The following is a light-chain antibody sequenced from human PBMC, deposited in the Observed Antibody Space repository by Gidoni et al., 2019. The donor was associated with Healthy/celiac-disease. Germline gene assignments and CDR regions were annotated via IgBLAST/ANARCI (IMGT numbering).Light chain of an antibody. Sequence: QSALTQPASVSGSPGQSITISCTGTSSYVGGYNYVSWYQQHPGKAPKLMIYDVSNRPSGVSNRFSGSKSGNTASLTISELQAEDEADYYCSSYTSSSTVVFGGGTKLTVL. V-gene: IGLV2-14*03. CDR2: DVS. CDR3: SSYTSSSTVV. J-gene: IGLJ2*01. CDR1: SSYVGGYNY.